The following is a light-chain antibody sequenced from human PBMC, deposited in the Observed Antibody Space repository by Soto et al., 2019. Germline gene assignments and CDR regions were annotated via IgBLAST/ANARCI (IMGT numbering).Light chain of an antibody. CDR1: QSVSGN. V-gene: IGKV3-15*01. CDR3: QQYGSSRT. CDR2: GAS. J-gene: IGKJ1*01. Sequence: EIVMTQSPATLSVSPGERATLSCRASQSVSGNLAWYQQKPGQAPRLLIYGASTRATGFPARFSGSGSGTEFSLTISRLEPEDSAVYYCQQYGSSRTFGQGTKVDIK.